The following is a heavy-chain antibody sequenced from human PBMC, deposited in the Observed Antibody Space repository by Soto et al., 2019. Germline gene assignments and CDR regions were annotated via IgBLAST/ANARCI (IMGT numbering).Heavy chain of an antibody. CDR3: AKALRRGAGYSSNKNLVSGPDY. J-gene: IGHJ4*02. D-gene: IGHD6-13*01. V-gene: IGHV3-30*18. CDR2: ISYDGSNK. CDR1: GFTFSSYG. Sequence: PGGSLRLSCAASGFTFSSYGMHWVRQAPGERLERVAVISYDGSNKYYADSVKGRFTISRDNSKNTLYLQMNSLRAEDTAVYYCAKALRRGAGYSSNKNLVSGPDYWGQGTLVTVSS.